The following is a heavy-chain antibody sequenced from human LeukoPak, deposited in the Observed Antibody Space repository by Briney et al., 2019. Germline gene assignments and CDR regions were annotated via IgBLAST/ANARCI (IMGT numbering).Heavy chain of an antibody. D-gene: IGHD6-19*01. V-gene: IGHV3-74*01. CDR1: GFTFRKSW. CDR2: INTDGTVT. CDR3: ATKQWLAPPPDS. J-gene: IGHJ4*02. Sequence: PGGSLRLSCAASGFTFRKSWMLWFRQAPGKGLETVSRINTDGTVTTYADSVKGRFTVSRDNADNTMFLQMSSVRDEDTAVYYCATKQWLAPPPDSWGQGTPVTVSS.